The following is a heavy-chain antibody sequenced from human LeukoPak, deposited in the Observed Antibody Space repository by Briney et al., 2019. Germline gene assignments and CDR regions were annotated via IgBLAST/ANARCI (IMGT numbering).Heavy chain of an antibody. Sequence: GGSLRLSCAASGFTFSTYAMHWVRQAPGKGLEYVSAISSNGGTTYYAHSVKGRFTISRDNSENTLYLQMGSLRAEDMAVYYCARERYSYGCDYWGQGTLVTVSS. CDR2: ISSNGGTT. CDR3: ARERYSYGCDY. D-gene: IGHD5-18*01. J-gene: IGHJ4*02. V-gene: IGHV3-64*01. CDR1: GFTFSTYA.